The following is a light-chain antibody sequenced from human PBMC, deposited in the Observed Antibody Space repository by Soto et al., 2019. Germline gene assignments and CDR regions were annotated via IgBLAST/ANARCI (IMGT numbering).Light chain of an antibody. V-gene: IGKV1-5*01. CDR1: QTISSW. CDR2: AAS. J-gene: IGKJ4*01. Sequence: DIQMTQSSSTLSGSFGDRVTITWRASQTISSWLAWYQQKTGKAPKLLIYAASSLQSGVPSRFSGSGSGTEFTLTISSLQPEDVATYYCQHRHSYPVTFGGGTKV. CDR3: QHRHSYPVT.